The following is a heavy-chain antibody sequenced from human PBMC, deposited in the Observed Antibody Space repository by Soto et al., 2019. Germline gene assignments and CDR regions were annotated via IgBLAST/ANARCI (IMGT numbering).Heavy chain of an antibody. CDR1: GYTFTNYG. V-gene: IGHV1-18*01. CDR2: ITTDKGKT. J-gene: IGHJ4*02. Sequence: QVQLVQSGPEVKKPGASVKVSCKTSGYTFTNYGISWVRQAPGQGLEWMGWITTDKGKTTYAQKFQGRVTMTTDTSTSTAYMELRSLRSDDTAMYYCANRSPAFDYWGQATLVTVSS. CDR3: ANRSPAFDY.